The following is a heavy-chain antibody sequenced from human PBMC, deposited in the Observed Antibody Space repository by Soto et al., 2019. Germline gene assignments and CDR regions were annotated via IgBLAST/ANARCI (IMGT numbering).Heavy chain of an antibody. J-gene: IGHJ2*01. CDR3: ASERRIEVAGTNWYFDL. Sequence: ASVKVSCKASGYTFTSYYMHWVRQAPGQGLEWMGIINPSGGSTSYAQKFQGRVTMTRDTSTSTVYMELGSLRSEDTAVYYCASERRIEVAGTNWYFDLWGRGTLVTVSS. D-gene: IGHD6-19*01. CDR2: INPSGGST. V-gene: IGHV1-46*01. CDR1: GYTFTSYY.